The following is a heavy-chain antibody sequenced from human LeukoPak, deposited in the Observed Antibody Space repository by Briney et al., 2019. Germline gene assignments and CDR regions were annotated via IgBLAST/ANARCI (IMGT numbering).Heavy chain of an antibody. CDR1: RFTFCNYA. Sequence: GGSLRLSCAVSRFTFCNYAMHWVRQAPDKALEWGAFILYEGNKKYYADSVKGRFTIYRDNSKNTLCLQMNNLRPDDTAVYYCARGQCSGGTCYFVRGYFDYWGQGALVTVSS. CDR3: ARGQCSGGTCYFVRGYFDY. D-gene: IGHD2-15*01. CDR2: ILYEGNKK. J-gene: IGHJ4*02. V-gene: IGHV3-30-3*01.